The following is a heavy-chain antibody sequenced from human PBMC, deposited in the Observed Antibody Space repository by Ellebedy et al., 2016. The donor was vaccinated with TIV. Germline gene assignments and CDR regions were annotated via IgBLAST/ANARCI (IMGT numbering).Heavy chain of an antibody. Sequence: AASVKVSCKASGGTFSSYAISWVRQAPGQGLEWMGWIRAYNGNTNYAQKLQGRVTMTTDTSTRTAYMELRSLRSDDTAVYYCAKKNISIFGETDAFDMWGQGTMVTVSS. CDR3: AKKNISIFGETDAFDM. J-gene: IGHJ3*02. CDR2: IRAYNGNT. V-gene: IGHV1-18*01. D-gene: IGHD3-3*01. CDR1: GGTFSSYA.